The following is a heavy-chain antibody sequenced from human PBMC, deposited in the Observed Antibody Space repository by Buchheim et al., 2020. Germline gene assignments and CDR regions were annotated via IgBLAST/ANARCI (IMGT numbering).Heavy chain of an antibody. CDR3: ARGGSDIVLVPAAPVGWFDP. J-gene: IGHJ5*02. CDR2: IHHSGST. V-gene: IGHV4-30-2*01. CDR1: GGSISSGGYY. D-gene: IGHD2-2*01. Sequence: QLQLQESGSGLVKPSQTLSLTCAVSGGSISSGGYYWSWIRQPPGKGLEGIGYIHHSGSTYYNPSLKSRVTIAVDRSKNQFSLKLSSVTAADTAVYYCARGGSDIVLVPAAPVGWFDPWGQGTL.